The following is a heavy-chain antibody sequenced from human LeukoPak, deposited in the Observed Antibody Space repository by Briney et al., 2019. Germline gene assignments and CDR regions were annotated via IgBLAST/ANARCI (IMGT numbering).Heavy chain of an antibody. D-gene: IGHD5-12*01. CDR2: IYSSGTT. J-gene: IGHJ6*03. CDR3: ARKSDIVATTYVDV. CDR1: GGSISSGSYH. V-gene: IGHV4-61*02. Sequence: PSQTLSLTCTVSGGSISSGSYHWSWIRQPAGKGLEWIGRIYSSGTTNYNPSRKSRVTISVDTSKNQFSLKLSSVTAADTAVYYCARKSDIVATTYVDVWGKGTTVTVSS.